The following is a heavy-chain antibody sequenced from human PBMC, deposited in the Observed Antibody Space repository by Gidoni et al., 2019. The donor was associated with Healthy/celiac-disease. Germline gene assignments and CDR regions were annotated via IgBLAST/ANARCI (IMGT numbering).Heavy chain of an antibody. CDR2: ISGSGGST. V-gene: IGHV3-23*01. J-gene: IGHJ4*02. CDR1: GFTFSSYA. D-gene: IGHD4-17*01. CDR3: LQLIGDYENDY. Sequence: EVQLLESGGGLVQPGGSLRLSCAASGFTFSSYAMSWVRQAPRKGLEWVSAISGSGGSTYYADSVKGRFIISRDNSKNTLYLQMNSLRAEDTAVYYCLQLIGDYENDYWGQGTLVTVSS.